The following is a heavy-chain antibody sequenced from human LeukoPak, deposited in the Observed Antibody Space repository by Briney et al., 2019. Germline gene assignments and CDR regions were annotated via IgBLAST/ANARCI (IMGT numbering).Heavy chain of an antibody. D-gene: IGHD2-15*01. CDR2: VSAYNGNT. CDR3: ARVIADIVVVVAATRGSYFDP. Sequence: ASEKVSCKASGYTFTSYGISWVRQAPGQGLEWMGWVSAYNGNTNYAHKPQERVTMITETSTRTAYRELRSLRSDDTAVYYCARVIADIVVVVAATRGSYFDPWGQGTLVTVSS. J-gene: IGHJ5*02. V-gene: IGHV1-18*01. CDR1: GYTFTSYG.